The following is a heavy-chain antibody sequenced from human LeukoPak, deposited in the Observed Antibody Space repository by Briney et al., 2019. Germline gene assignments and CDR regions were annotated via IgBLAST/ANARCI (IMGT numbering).Heavy chain of an antibody. CDR1: GGSITDTNY. CDR3: AREGGPYRPLDY. J-gene: IGHJ4*02. V-gene: IGHV4-4*02. CDR2: VNLQGST. Sequence: SGTLSLTCGVSGGSITDTNYWTWVRQPPGKGLEWIGEVNLQGSTNYNPSLMGRVAISVDTSENHISLQLTSVTAADTAVYYCAREGGPYRPLDYSGQGTLVTVSS.